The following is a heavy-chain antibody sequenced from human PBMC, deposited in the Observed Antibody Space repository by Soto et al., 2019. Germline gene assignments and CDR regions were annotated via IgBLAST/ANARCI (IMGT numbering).Heavy chain of an antibody. CDR2: IIPIFGTA. J-gene: IGHJ5*02. CDR1: GGTFSSYA. V-gene: IGHV1-69*06. D-gene: IGHD5-18*01. CDR3: ARVGYSYGLYSFDP. Sequence: VASVKVSCKASGGTFSSYAISWVRQAPGQGLEWMGGIIPIFGTANYAQKFQGRVTITADKSTSTAYMELSSLRSEDTAVYYCARVGYSYGLYSFDPWGQGTLVTVSS.